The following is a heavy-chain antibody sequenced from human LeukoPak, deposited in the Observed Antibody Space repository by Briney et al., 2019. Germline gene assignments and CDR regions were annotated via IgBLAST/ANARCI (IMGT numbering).Heavy chain of an antibody. V-gene: IGHV3-9*01. CDR3: ARDRNSSPGD. Sequence: GGSLRLSCAASGFTIADYAVHWVRQVPGKGLAWVSRISWDSSNNGSADSVKGRFTISRDNAKKSLYLQMNSLGPEDTAVYYCARDRNSSPGDWGQGTLVTVSS. CDR2: ISWDSSNN. CDR1: GFTIADYA. J-gene: IGHJ4*02. D-gene: IGHD3-22*01.